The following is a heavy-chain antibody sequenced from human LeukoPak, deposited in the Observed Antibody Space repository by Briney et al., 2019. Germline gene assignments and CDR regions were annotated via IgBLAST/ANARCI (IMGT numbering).Heavy chain of an antibody. CDR3: AREGAAAGTPPFDY. CDR1: GFTFSSFE. Sequence: GGSLRLSCAASGFTFSSFEMNWVRQAPGKGLKWVSYISRSGDTIYYADSVKGRFTISRDNAKNSLYLQMNSLRAEDTAVYYCAREGAAAGTPPFDYWGQGTLVTVSS. D-gene: IGHD6-13*01. J-gene: IGHJ4*02. CDR2: ISRSGDTI. V-gene: IGHV3-48*03.